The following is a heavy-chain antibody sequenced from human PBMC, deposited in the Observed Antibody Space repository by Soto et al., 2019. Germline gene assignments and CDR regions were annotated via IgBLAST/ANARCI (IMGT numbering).Heavy chain of an antibody. D-gene: IGHD3-10*01. CDR1: GFSFKNAW. CDR3: TTGLGRALDI. J-gene: IGHJ3*02. Sequence: GGPLRLSCAASGFSFKNAWLHWVRQAPGKGLEWVGRVKSRADGATTDYAAPVKGRFTISRDDSQKVWYLQMNSLKVEDTAVYFCTTGLGRALDIWGQGAMVTVSS. CDR2: VKSRADGATT. V-gene: IGHV3-15*07.